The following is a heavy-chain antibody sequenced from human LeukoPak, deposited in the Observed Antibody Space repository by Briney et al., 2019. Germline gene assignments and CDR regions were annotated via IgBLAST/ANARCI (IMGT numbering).Heavy chain of an antibody. Sequence: PGGSLRLSCAASGFTVSSNYMSWVRQAPGKGLEWVSVIYSGGSPYYADSVKARFTISRNNSKNSLYLQMNSLRAEDTAVYYCATDSYYYDSSGSPNPEYFQHWGQGTLVTVSS. D-gene: IGHD3-22*01. CDR2: IYSGGSP. V-gene: IGHV3-53*01. J-gene: IGHJ1*01. CDR1: GFTVSSNY. CDR3: ATDSYYYDSSGSPNPEYFQH.